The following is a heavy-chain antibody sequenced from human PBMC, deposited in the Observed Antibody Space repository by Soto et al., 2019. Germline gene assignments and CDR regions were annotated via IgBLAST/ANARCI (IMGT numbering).Heavy chain of an antibody. CDR1: GGSLSSGGYY. V-gene: IGHV4-31*03. J-gene: IGHJ5*02. D-gene: IGHD3-10*01. CDR2: IYYSGST. Sequence: SETPSLPRTFSGGSLSSGGYYWSWIRQHPGKGLEWIGYIYYSGSTYYNPSLKSRVTISVDTSKNQFSLKLSSVTAADTAVYYCARSINPWGQGTLVTVSS. CDR3: ARSINP.